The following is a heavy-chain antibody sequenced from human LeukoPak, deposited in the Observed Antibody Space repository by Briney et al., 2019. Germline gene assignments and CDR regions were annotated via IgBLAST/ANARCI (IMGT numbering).Heavy chain of an antibody. V-gene: IGHV2-26*01. Sequence: SGPTLVNPTETLTLTCTVSGFSLRNARMGVSWIRQPPGKALEWLAHIFSNDEKSYSTSLKSRLTISKDTSKSQVVLTMTNMDPVDTATYYCARMATVPGPADYWGQGTLVTVSS. CDR2: IFSNDEK. CDR3: ARMATVPGPADY. J-gene: IGHJ4*02. D-gene: IGHD4-11*01. CDR1: GFSLRNARMG.